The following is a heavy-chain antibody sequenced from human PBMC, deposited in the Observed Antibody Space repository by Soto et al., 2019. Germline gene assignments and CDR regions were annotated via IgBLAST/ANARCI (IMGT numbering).Heavy chain of an antibody. CDR3: ASEQLVRVYYYYYMDV. CDR1: GGTFSSYT. D-gene: IGHD6-13*01. J-gene: IGHJ6*03. CDR2: IIPILGIA. V-gene: IGHV1-69*02. Sequence: QVQLVQSGAEVKKPGSSVKVSCKASGGTFSSYTISWVRQAPGQGLEWMGRIIPILGIANYAQKFQGRVTITADKTTSTAYMELSSLRSEDTAVYYCASEQLVRVYYYYYMDVWGKGTTVTVSS.